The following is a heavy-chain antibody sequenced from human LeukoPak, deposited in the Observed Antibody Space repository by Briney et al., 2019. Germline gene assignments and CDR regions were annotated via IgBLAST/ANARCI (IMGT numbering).Heavy chain of an antibody. V-gene: IGHV1-2*02. D-gene: IGHD3-22*01. Sequence: ASVKVSCKASGYTFTGYYMHWVRQAPGQGLEWMGWINPNSGGTNYAQKFQGRVTMTRDTSISTAYMELSRLRSDDTAVYYCARGNYYDSSGYYYNDAFDIWGQGTMVTVSS. CDR1: GYTFTGYY. J-gene: IGHJ3*02. CDR3: ARGNYYDSSGYYYNDAFDI. CDR2: INPNSGGT.